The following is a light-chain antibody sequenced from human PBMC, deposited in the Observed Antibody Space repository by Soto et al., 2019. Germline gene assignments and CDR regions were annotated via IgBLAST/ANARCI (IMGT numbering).Light chain of an antibody. Sequence: QSVLTQPPSVSGAPGQRVTISCTGSSSNIGAGYDVQWYQQLPGTVPKLLIYASNSRPSGVPDRFSGSKSDTSASLAITGLQAEDEADYYCQSFDSSLTVWVFGGGTKLTVL. J-gene: IGLJ3*02. CDR1: SSNIGAGYD. CDR3: QSFDSSLTVWV. V-gene: IGLV1-40*01. CDR2: ASN.